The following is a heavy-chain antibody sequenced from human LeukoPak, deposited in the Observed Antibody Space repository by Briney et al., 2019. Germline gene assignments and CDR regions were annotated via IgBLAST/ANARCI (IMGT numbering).Heavy chain of an antibody. J-gene: IGHJ6*03. D-gene: IGHD6-13*01. Sequence: ASVKVSCKASGYTFTNYDINWVRQATGQGLEWMGWTNPNSGNTGFAQKFQGRVTMTRNTSITTAYMELNSLRSGDTAVYYCARVIGSSWGYYYYYMDVWGKGTTVTISS. CDR3: ARVIGSSWGYYYYYMDV. V-gene: IGHV1-8*01. CDR1: GYTFTNYD. CDR2: TNPNSGNT.